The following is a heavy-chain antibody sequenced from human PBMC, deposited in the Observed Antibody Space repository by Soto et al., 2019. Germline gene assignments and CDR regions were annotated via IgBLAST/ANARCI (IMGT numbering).Heavy chain of an antibody. CDR3: ARAESAKSGYDSPNHYYYYMDV. D-gene: IGHD5-12*01. CDR1: GGSISSYY. V-gene: IGHV4-59*01. J-gene: IGHJ6*03. CDR2: IYYSGST. Sequence: PSETLSLTCTVSGGSISSYYWSWIRQPPGKGLEWIGYIYYSGSTNYNPSLKSRVTISVDTSKNQFSLKLSSVTAADTAVYYCARAESAKSGYDSPNHYYYYMDVWGKGTTVTVSS.